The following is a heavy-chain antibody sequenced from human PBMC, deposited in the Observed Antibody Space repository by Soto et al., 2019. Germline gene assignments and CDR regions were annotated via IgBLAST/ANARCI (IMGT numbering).Heavy chain of an antibody. D-gene: IGHD3-22*01. CDR3: ARGYDSSGYLPGLFDY. Sequence: QVQLVQSGAEVKKPGSSVTVSCKASGGTFSSYAISWVRQAPGQGLEWMGGIIPIFGTANYAQTFQGRVTITADESTSTAYMERSSLRSEDTAVYYCARGYDSSGYLPGLFDYWGQGTMVTVSS. CDR1: GGTFSSYA. V-gene: IGHV1-69*01. J-gene: IGHJ4*02. CDR2: IIPIFGTA.